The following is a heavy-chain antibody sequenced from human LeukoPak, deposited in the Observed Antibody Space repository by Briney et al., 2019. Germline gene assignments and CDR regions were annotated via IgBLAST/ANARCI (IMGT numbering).Heavy chain of an antibody. V-gene: IGHV4-30-2*01. Sequence: PSQTLSLTCVVSGGSISSGGYSWSWIRQPPGKGLEWVGYIYHSGKTNYNASLKSRVTISVDRSKNQFSLKLSSVTAAGTAVYYCARSRQSTYGNYYYYGMDVWGQGTTVTVSS. CDR3: ARSRQSTYGNYYYYGMDV. D-gene: IGHD1-14*01. CDR1: GGSISSGGYS. J-gene: IGHJ6*02. CDR2: IYHSGKT.